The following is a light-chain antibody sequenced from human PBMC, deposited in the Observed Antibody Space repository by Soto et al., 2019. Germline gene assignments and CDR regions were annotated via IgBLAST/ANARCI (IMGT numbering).Light chain of an antibody. V-gene: IGLV2-14*01. Sequence: QSALTQPASVSGSPGQSITVSCTGTNTDVGGYNYVSWYQHRPGKAPRLMIYEVRNRLSGLSNRFSGSKSGNTASLTISGLQSEDEADYYCPSYPPTGAIVFGSGTKLTVL. J-gene: IGLJ3*02. CDR1: NTDVGGYNY. CDR3: PSYPPTGAIV. CDR2: EVR.